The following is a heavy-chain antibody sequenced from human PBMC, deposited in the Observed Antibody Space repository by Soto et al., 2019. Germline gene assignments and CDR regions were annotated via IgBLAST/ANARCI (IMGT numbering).Heavy chain of an antibody. D-gene: IGHD3-10*01. CDR1: VFSFRSYY. Sequence: GGSLRLSCAASVFSFRSYYMNLVRQAPGRGLEWVSSISPSSSFLNYADSVKGRFTISRENAKSSVNMQMNSLRGEDTAVYYCARVGTDYGSGSPYYSEDWGQGTMVTFSS. V-gene: IGHV3-21*06. CDR2: ISPSSSFL. CDR3: ARVGTDYGSGSPYYSED. J-gene: IGHJ4*02.